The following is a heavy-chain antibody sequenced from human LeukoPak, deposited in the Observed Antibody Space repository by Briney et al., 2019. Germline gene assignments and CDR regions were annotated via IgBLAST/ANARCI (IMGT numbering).Heavy chain of an antibody. V-gene: IGHV5-10-1*01. CDR2: IDPSDSYT. CDR3: ARHSSGGSFYCSGGNCYTGPFDY. CDR1: GYSFTSYW. Sequence: GESLRISCKGSGYSFTSYWISWVRQMPGKGLEWTGRIDPSDSYTNYSPSFQGHVTISADKSISSAYLQWSSLKASDTAMYYCARHSSGGSFYCSGGNCYTGPFDYWGQGTLVTVSS. J-gene: IGHJ4*02. D-gene: IGHD2-15*01.